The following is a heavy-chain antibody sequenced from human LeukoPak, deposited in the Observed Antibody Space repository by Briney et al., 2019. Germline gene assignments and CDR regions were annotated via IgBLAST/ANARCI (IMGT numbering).Heavy chain of an antibody. J-gene: IGHJ4*02. CDR1: GFTFSTYW. CDR2: IRQDGSDE. V-gene: IGHV3-7*01. CDR3: ARSYIDRTALPQV. Sequence: GGSLRLSCATSGFTFSTYWMSWVRQAPGKGLEGVAHIRQDGSDEYYVDSVKGRFTISRDNAKNSLYLHMNSLRAEDTAVYYCARSYIDRTALPQVWGQGTLVTVSS. D-gene: IGHD2-2*02.